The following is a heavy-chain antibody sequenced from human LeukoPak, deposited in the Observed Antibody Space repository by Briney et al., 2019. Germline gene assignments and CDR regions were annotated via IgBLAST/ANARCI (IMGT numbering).Heavy chain of an antibody. CDR1: GFTFSSYA. Sequence: GGSLRLSCAASGFTFSSYAMSWVRQAPEEGLEWVSAISGSGGSTYYADSVKGQFTISRDNSKNTLYLQMNSLRAEDTAVYYCAKAPTVYGYDYRGQGTLVTVSS. V-gene: IGHV3-23*01. J-gene: IGHJ4*02. CDR2: ISGSGGST. CDR3: AKAPTVYGYDY. D-gene: IGHD5-18*01.